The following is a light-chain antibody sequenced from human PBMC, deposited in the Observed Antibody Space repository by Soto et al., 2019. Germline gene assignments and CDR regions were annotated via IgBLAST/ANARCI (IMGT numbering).Light chain of an antibody. CDR3: AAWDDSLNGYV. V-gene: IGLV1-44*01. CDR2: SNN. Sequence: QAVVTQPPSASGTPGQRVTISCSGSSSNIGSNTVHWYQQLPGTAPKLLIYSNNQRPSGVPARFSGSKSGTSASLAISGLQSEDEADYYCAAWDDSLNGYVFGTGTKLTVL. CDR1: SSNIGSNT. J-gene: IGLJ1*01.